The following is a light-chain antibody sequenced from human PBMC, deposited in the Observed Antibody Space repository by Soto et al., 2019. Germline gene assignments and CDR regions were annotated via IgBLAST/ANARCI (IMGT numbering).Light chain of an antibody. V-gene: IGKV3-15*01. J-gene: IGKJ1*01. CDR3: QHYTNWPLT. CDR2: GAS. CDR1: QSVSNN. Sequence: EIVMTQSPATLSVSPGERATLSCRASQSVSNNLAWYQQKPGQAPRLLHFGASTSATGIPARFSGSGSGTKFTLTISSLQSEDFAVYYCQHYTNWPLTFGQGTKVEIK.